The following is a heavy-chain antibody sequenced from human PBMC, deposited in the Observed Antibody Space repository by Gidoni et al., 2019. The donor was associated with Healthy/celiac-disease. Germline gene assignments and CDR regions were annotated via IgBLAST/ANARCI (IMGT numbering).Heavy chain of an antibody. V-gene: IGHV3-53*04. D-gene: IGHD2-21*01. CDR2: IYSGGGT. J-gene: IGHJ6*03. CDR3: ARAYFSYYMDV. Sequence: EVQLVASGGGLVQPGGALNLSGAASGFTVTSTYMSWVRQARGEGLEWVSIIYSGGGTNYADSVKGRFTSSRHNSKNTLYLQMNSLRTEDTAVYYCARAYFSYYMDVWGKGTTVTVSS. CDR1: GFTVTSTY.